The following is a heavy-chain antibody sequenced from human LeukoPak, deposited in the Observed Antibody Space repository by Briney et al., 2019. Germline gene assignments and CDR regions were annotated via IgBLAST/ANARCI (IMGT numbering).Heavy chain of an antibody. CDR3: ARDLFPNTYYDFWSGYYYFDY. D-gene: IGHD3-3*01. J-gene: IGHJ4*02. CDR1: GYTFTSYG. V-gene: IGHV1-18*01. Sequence: ASVKVSCKASGYTFTSYGISWVRQAPGQGLEWMGWISAYNGNTNYAQKLQDRVTMTTDTSTSTAYMGLRSLRSDDTAVYYCARDLFPNTYYDFWSGYYYFDYLGQGTLVTVSS. CDR2: ISAYNGNT.